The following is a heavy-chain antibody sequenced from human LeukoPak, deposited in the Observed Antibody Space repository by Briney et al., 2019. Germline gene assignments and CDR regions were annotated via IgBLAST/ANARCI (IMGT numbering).Heavy chain of an antibody. CDR1: VFPFSSYG. CDR3: ATGRDTAMVRLDY. CDR2: LWHGENKK. J-gene: IGHJ4*02. V-gene: IGHV3-30*02. D-gene: IGHD5-18*01. Sequence: RGGSLRLFCAASVFPFSSYGMHWVRQAPGKGLEWVAFLWHGENKKYYADSVKGRFIISRDNSKNTMYLQMNSLRAEDTAVYFCATGRDTAMVRLDYWGQGTLVTVSS.